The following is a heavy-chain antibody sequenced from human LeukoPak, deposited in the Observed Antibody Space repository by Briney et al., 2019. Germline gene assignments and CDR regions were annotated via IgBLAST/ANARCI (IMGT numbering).Heavy chain of an antibody. CDR3: AKGGGYEAQYYYYYLDV. CDR2: ISYDGSNK. D-gene: IGHD5-12*01. CDR1: GFTLSSYG. J-gene: IGHJ6*03. V-gene: IGHV3-30*18. Sequence: GGSLRLSCAASGFTLSSYGMHWVRQAPGKGLEWVAVISYDGSNKYYADSVKGRFTISRDNSKNTLYLQMNSLRAEDTAVYYCAKGGGYEAQYYYYYLDVWGKGTTVTISS.